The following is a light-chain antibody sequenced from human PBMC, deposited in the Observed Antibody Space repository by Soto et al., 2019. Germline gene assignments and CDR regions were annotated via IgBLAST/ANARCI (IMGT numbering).Light chain of an antibody. Sequence: DIQMTQSPSTLSASLGDRVTITCRASQSISSWLAWYQQKPGKAPKLLIYWASTRESGVPDRFSGSGSGTDFTLTISSLQAEDVAVYYCQQYYSTPPTFGGGTKVDIK. J-gene: IGKJ4*01. CDR1: QSISSW. CDR3: QQYYSTPPT. V-gene: IGKV1-5*03. CDR2: WAS.